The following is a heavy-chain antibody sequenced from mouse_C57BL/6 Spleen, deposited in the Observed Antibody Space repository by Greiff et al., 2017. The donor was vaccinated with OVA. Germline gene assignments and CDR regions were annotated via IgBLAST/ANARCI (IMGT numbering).Heavy chain of an antibody. CDR3: ARQGYYGSLYYFDY. Sequence: EVKLVESGGGLVQPGGSLKLSCAASGFTFSDYYMYWVRQTPEKRLEWVAYISNGGGSAYYPDTVKGRFTISRDNAKNTLYLQMSRLKSEDTAMYYCARQGYYGSLYYFDYWGQGTTLTVSS. D-gene: IGHD1-1*01. J-gene: IGHJ2*01. CDR1: GFTFSDYY. CDR2: ISNGGGSA. V-gene: IGHV5-12*01.